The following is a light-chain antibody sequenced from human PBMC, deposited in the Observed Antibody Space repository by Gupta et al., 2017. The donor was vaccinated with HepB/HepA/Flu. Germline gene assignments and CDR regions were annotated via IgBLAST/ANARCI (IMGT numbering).Light chain of an antibody. V-gene: IGKV3-20*01. Sequence: IDLTQSPGTLPLSPGERATLTCRTSQSDSRNYISWYQQKPGQAPRLLIYGASSRAPGIPYSFSGSGSATDFTLTISRLEPEDFAEFYSQRSSTFGRGTKVEIK. J-gene: IGKJ1*01. CDR2: GAS. CDR3: QRSST. CDR1: QSDSRNY.